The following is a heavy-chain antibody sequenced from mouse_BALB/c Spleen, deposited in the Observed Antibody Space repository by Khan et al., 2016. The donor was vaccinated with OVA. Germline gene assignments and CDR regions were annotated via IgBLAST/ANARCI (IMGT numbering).Heavy chain of an antibody. CDR3: SYSFLLSPMAY. J-gene: IGHJ4*01. Sequence: VQLKQSGAELMKPGASVKLSCTVSGFNIKDTYMHWVKQRPEQGLEWIGRIDPANGNTKYEQKLQGKATMKADTSSKTANLQLSSLTSEDTAVYYCSYSFLLSPMAYRVQGPSATVSS. D-gene: IGHD1-2*01. CDR2: IDPANGNT. V-gene: IGHV14-3*02. CDR1: GFNIKDTY.